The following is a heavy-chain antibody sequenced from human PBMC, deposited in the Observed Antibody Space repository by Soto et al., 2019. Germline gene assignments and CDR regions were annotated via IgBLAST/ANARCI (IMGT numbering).Heavy chain of an antibody. CDR3: ARTGVPGSYYYYYGMDV. CDR1: GGSISSSSYY. D-gene: IGHD1-26*01. CDR2: IYYSGST. Sequence: SETLSLTCTVSGGSISSSSYYWGWIRQPPGKGLEWIGSIYYSGSTYYNPSLKSRVTISVDTSKNQFSLKLSSVTAADTAVYYCARTGVPGSYYYYYGMDVWGQGXTVTVSS. V-gene: IGHV4-39*01. J-gene: IGHJ6*02.